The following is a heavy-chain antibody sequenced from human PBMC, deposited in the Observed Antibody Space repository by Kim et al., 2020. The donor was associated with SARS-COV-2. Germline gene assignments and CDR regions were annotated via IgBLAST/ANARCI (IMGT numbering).Heavy chain of an antibody. V-gene: IGHV3-48*03. Sequence: GGSLRLSCAASGFTFSSYEMNWVRQAPGKGLEWVSYISSSGSTIYYADSVKGRFTISRDNAKNSLYLQMNSLRAEDTAVYYCARDLRSPYDSSGTLVDAFDIWGQGTMVTVSS. D-gene: IGHD3-22*01. CDR3: ARDLRSPYDSSGTLVDAFDI. J-gene: IGHJ3*02. CDR1: GFTFSSYE. CDR2: ISSSGSTI.